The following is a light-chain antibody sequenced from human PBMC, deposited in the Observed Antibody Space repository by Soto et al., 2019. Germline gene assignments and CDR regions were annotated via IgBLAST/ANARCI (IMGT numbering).Light chain of an antibody. CDR1: QGISSY. V-gene: IGKV1-8*01. J-gene: IGKJ3*01. CDR3: QQLFMYPPT. Sequence: AIRMTQSPSSLSASTGDRVTITCRASQGISSYLAWYQQKPGKAPKLLIYGASTLQGGVPSRFSGSGSGTDFTLTVRSLQPEDLATYYCQQLFMYPPTFGPGTKVDIK. CDR2: GAS.